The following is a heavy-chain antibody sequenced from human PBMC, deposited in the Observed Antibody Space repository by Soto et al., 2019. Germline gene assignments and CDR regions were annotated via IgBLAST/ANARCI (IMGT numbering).Heavy chain of an antibody. J-gene: IGHJ4*02. CDR2: IYYSGST. D-gene: IGHD3-22*01. Sequence: QLQVQGSGPGLVKPTETLSLTCTVSGGSISSSSYYWGWFRQPPGRELEWIGSIYYSGSTYYNPSLKSRVTISVDTSKNQFSLKLSSVTAADTAVYYCARHIDYYDCSVLLGYWGQGTLVTVSS. CDR1: GGSISSSSYY. V-gene: IGHV4-39*01. CDR3: ARHIDYYDCSVLLGY.